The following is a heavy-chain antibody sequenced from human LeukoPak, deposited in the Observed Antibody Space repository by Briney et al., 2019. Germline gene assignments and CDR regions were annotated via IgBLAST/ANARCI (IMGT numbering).Heavy chain of an antibody. CDR3: AREMVSLRNYYDSSGYPTPIDY. J-gene: IGHJ4*02. V-gene: IGHV1-18*01. Sequence: ASVKVSCKASGYTFTSYGISWVRQAPGQGLEWMGWISAYNGNTNYAQKLQGRVTMTTDTSTSTAYMELRSLRSDDTAVYYCAREMVSLRNYYDSSGYPTPIDYWGQGTLVTVSS. CDR2: ISAYNGNT. CDR1: GYTFTSYG. D-gene: IGHD3-22*01.